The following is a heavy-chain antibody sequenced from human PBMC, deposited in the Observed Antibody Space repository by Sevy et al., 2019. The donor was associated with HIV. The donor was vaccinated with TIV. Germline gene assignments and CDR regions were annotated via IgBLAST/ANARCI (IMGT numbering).Heavy chain of an antibody. Sequence: ASVKVSCKASGYTFTSYAMHWVRQAPGQRLEWMGWINAGNGNTKYSQKFQGRVTITRDTSASTAYMELSSLRSEDTAVYYCARAQIAARPSDAFDIWGQGTMVTVSS. D-gene: IGHD6-6*01. V-gene: IGHV1-3*01. CDR1: GYTFTSYA. CDR2: INAGNGNT. J-gene: IGHJ3*02. CDR3: ARAQIAARPSDAFDI.